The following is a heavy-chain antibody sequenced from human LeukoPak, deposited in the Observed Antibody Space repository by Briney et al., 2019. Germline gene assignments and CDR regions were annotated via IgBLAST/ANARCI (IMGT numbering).Heavy chain of an antibody. J-gene: IGHJ6*01. CDR3: AGEVAAGGSDYSYGMDV. CDR2: IYIGGST. Sequence: GGSLTLSCAASGFSVSSNYMSWVRQPPGKGLEWVSVIYIGGSTYSADSVTGRFPISRANSKTTLYLPMNSLRAEDTDVYLCAGEVAAGGSDYSYGMDVWGQRTTVTVSA. D-gene: IGHD6-13*01. V-gene: IGHV3-53*01. CDR1: GFSVSSNY.